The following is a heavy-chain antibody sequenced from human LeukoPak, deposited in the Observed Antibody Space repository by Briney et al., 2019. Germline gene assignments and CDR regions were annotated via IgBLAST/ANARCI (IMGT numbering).Heavy chain of an antibody. CDR2: ISGYGGST. CDR1: GFTFSSYA. Sequence: SGGSLRLSCAASGFTFSSYAMIWVRQAPGKGLEWVSVISGYGGSTYYADSVKGRFTVSRDNSKNTLYLQMNSLRVEDTAVYYCAKGLYGSRAFDFLDYWGQGTLVTVSS. CDR3: AKGLYGSRAFDFLDY. V-gene: IGHV3-23*01. D-gene: IGHD3-10*01. J-gene: IGHJ4*02.